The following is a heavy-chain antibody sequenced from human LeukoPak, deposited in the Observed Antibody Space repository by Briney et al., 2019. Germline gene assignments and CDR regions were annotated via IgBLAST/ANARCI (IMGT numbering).Heavy chain of an antibody. CDR3: VRVGYSYGYGDWNHLDY. J-gene: IGHJ4*02. Sequence: GGSLRLSCAASGFTVSSNYMSWVRQAPGKGLEWVSIIYSGGGTYYADSVKGRFTISRDNSKNTLYLQMNSLRAEDTAVYFCVRVGYSYGYGDWNHLDYWGQGTLVTVSS. CDR2: IYSGGGT. V-gene: IGHV3-66*02. D-gene: IGHD5-18*01. CDR1: GFTVSSNY.